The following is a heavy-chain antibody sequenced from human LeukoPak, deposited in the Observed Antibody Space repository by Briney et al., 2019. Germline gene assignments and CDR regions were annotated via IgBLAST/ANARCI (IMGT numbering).Heavy chain of an antibody. Sequence: SETLSLTCTVSDDSISDYYRGWIRQPPGKGLEWIGYFHNSGTSTYNPSLKNRATISADTSKNQFSLKLNSLTTADTAVYYYTRGAGWLIDYWGQGILVTVSS. J-gene: IGHJ4*02. V-gene: IGHV4-59*01. D-gene: IGHD3-16*01. CDR3: TRGAGWLIDY. CDR2: FHNSGTS. CDR1: DDSISDYY.